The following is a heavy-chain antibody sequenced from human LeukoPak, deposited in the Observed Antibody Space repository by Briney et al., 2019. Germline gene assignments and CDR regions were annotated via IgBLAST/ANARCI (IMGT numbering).Heavy chain of an antibody. CDR1: GGSFSSYA. CDR2: IIPIFGIA. Sequence: SVKVSCKASGGSFSSYAISWVRQAPQQGLEWMGRIIPIFGIANYAQKFQGRVTITADKSPSTAYMELSSLRSEDTAVYYCARDQASDSWYRGWFDPWGQGTLVTVSS. V-gene: IGHV1-69*10. D-gene: IGHD6-13*01. J-gene: IGHJ5*02. CDR3: ARDQASDSWYRGWFDP.